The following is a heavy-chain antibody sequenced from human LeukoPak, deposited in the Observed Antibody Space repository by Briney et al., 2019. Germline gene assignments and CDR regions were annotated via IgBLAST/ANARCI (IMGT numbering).Heavy chain of an antibody. Sequence: GGSLRLSCAASGFTFSSYAMHWVRQAPGKGLEWVAVISYDGNNKYFADSVRGRFTISRDNSKNTLYLQMNSLRAEDTALYYCARGGITIFGVITAPDYWGQGTLVTVSS. D-gene: IGHD3-3*01. V-gene: IGHV3-30*04. CDR1: GFTFSSYA. CDR2: ISYDGNNK. CDR3: ARGGITIFGVITAPDY. J-gene: IGHJ4*02.